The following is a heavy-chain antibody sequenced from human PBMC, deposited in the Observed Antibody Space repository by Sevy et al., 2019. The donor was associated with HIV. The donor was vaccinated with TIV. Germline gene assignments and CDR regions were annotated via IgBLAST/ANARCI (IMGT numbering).Heavy chain of an antibody. D-gene: IGHD3-10*01. CDR2: INPDGGES. CDR1: GLTSRTYW. Sequence: GGSLRLSCVVSGLTSRTYWMHWVRRAPGKGLEGVASINPDGGESYYVASVKGQFTISRDNTKNSLYLQMTSLRAEDTAAYYCARGTYYYDSGFFYPFDYWGQGTLVTVSS. J-gene: IGHJ4*02. V-gene: IGHV3-7*01. CDR3: ARGTYYYDSGFFYPFDY.